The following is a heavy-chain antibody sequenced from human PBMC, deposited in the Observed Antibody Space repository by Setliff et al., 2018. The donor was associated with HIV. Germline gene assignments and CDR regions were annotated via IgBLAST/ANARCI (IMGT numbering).Heavy chain of an antibody. CDR3: AKAPGLTSSWAIDY. J-gene: IGHJ4*02. CDR2: IWYDGSNK. Sequence: QSGGSLRLSCAASGFTFSNYGMHWVRQAPGKGLEWVAVIWYDGSNKDYADSVKGRFTISRDNSKNTLYLQMNSLRAEDTAVYYCAKAPGLTSSWAIDYWGQGTLVTVSS. V-gene: IGHV3-33*06. CDR1: GFTFSNYG. D-gene: IGHD6-13*01.